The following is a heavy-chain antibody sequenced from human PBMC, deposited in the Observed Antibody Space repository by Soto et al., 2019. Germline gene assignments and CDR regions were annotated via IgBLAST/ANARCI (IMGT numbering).Heavy chain of an antibody. D-gene: IGHD4-17*01. CDR1: GGTFSSYA. J-gene: IGHJ6*02. CDR3: ARGGYGGNKGEYYYYGMDV. CDR2: IIPIFGTA. Sequence: ASVKVSCKASGGTFSSYAISWVRQAPGQGLEWMGGIIPIFGTANYAQKFQGRVTITADESTSTAYMELSSLRSEDTAVYYCARGGYGGNKGEYYYYGMDVWGQGTTVTVSS. V-gene: IGHV1-69*13.